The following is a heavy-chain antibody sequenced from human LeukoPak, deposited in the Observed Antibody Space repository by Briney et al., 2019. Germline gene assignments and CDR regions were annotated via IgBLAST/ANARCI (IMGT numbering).Heavy chain of an antibody. CDR2: INSNSGGT. CDR1: GYTFTDYY. Sequence: ASVKVSCKTSGYTFTDYYIHWMRQAPGQGLEWMGWINSNSGGTSYAQKFQGRVTLTRDTPTRTAFMELNRLTSDDAAVYYCARTSIAARRADFDYWGQGTVVTVSS. V-gene: IGHV1-2*02. CDR3: ARTSIAARRADFDY. D-gene: IGHD6-6*01. J-gene: IGHJ4*02.